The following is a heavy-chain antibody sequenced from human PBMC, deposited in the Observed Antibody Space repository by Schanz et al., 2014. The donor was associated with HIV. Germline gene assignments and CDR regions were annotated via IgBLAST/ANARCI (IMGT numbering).Heavy chain of an antibody. CDR1: GYTFSTYG. J-gene: IGHJ4*02. V-gene: IGHV1-18*01. CDR2: INAYNGNT. CDR3: ARGAAEMATMTPWRY. Sequence: QVQLVQSGSEVGKPGASVKVSCKASGYTFSTYGISWVRQAPGQGLEWMGWINAYNGNTHYAQKFQGRVTMTTDTSTSTAYMELRNLRSDDTAVYYCARGAAEMATMTPWRYWGQGTLVTVSS. D-gene: IGHD5-12*01.